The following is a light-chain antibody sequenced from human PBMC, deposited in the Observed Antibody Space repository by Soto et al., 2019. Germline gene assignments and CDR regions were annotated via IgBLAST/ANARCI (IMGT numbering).Light chain of an antibody. CDR1: SSDVGSYDL. Sequence: QSALTQPASVSGSPGQSITISCTGASSDVGSYDLVSWYQQHPGKAPKVVIYEDNKRPSGISDLFSGSKSGNTASLTISGLHAEDEADYYCCSYAGSSTLVFGGGTKLTVL. CDR3: CSYAGSSTLV. J-gene: IGLJ3*02. V-gene: IGLV2-23*01. CDR2: EDN.